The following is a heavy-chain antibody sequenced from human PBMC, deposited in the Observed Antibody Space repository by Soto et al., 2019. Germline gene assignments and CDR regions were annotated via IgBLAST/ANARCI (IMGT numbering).Heavy chain of an antibody. CDR3: ARLIGFQCSGGYQDWFDP. J-gene: IGHJ5*02. CDR2: IYYSGST. CDR1: GGSISSGGYY. Sequence: PSETLSLTCTVSGGSISSGGYYWSWIRQHPGKGPEWIVYIYYSGSTYYNPSLKSRVTISVDTSKNQFSLKLSSVTAADTAVYYFARLIGFQCSGGYQDWFDPWGQGTLVTVSS. V-gene: IGHV4-31*03. D-gene: IGHD3-22*01.